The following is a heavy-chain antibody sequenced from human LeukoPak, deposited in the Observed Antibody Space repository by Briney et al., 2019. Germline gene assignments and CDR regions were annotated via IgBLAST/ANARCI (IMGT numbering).Heavy chain of an antibody. D-gene: IGHD2-21*01. CDR3: ARFPASEPIEN. V-gene: IGHV4-34*01. CDR2: INHIVGT. J-gene: IGHJ1*01. Sequence: PSETLSLTCVVSGGSFSRYYLTWIRQAPGKGLEWIGDINHIVGTSYNPSLKSRASVSLDPSKNHFPLYLTSVTAADTAVYFCARFPASEPIENWGQGPLVTVSS. CDR1: GGSFSRYY.